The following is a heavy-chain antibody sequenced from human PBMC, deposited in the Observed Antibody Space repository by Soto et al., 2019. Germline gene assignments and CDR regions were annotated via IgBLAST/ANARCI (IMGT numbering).Heavy chain of an antibody. D-gene: IGHD5-18*01. CDR2: IIPIFGTA. CDR3: ARDPGAVDTAILPWVEQPLQLWFDP. Sequence: QVQLVQSGAEVKKPGSSVKVSCKASGGTFSSYAISWVRQAPGQGLEWMGGIIPIFGTANYAQKFQGRVTLTADESTSTGYMELSSLRSEDTAVYYCARDPGAVDTAILPWVEQPLQLWFDPWGQGTLVTVAS. V-gene: IGHV1-69*01. CDR1: GGTFSSYA. J-gene: IGHJ5*02.